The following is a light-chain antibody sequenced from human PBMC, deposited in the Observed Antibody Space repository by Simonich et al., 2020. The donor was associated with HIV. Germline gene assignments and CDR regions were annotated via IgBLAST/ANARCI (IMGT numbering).Light chain of an antibody. V-gene: IGKV2-28*01. CDR3: MQALQTPYT. CDR2: LGS. J-gene: IGKJ2*01. Sequence: DIVMTQSPLSLPVTPGEPAAISCRSSQSLLHSNGYNYLDWYLQKPGQSPQLLIDLGSNRASGVPDRFSGSGSGTDFTLKISRVEAEDVGVYYCMQALQTPYTFGQGTKLDFK. CDR1: QSLLHSNGYNY.